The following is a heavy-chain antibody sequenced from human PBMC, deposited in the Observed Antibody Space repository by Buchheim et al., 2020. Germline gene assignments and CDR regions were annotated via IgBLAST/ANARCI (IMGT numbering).Heavy chain of an antibody. Sequence: QVQLVQSGAEVKKPGASVKISCKASGYTFTGYYMHWVRQAPGQGLEWMGWINPNSGGTNYAQKFQGRVTMTRDTSISTAYMELSRLRSDDTAVYYCARVRVYDFWSGYYPHSDYFDYWGQGTL. CDR2: INPNSGGT. CDR3: ARVRVYDFWSGYYPHSDYFDY. J-gene: IGHJ4*02. V-gene: IGHV1-2*02. D-gene: IGHD3-3*01. CDR1: GYTFTGYY.